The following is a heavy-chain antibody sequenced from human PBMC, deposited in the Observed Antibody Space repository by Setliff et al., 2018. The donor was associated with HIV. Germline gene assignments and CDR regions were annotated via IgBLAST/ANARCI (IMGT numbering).Heavy chain of an antibody. D-gene: IGHD5-12*01. CDR2: IYHSGTA. CDR1: GYSISSGYY. CDR3: ARPSTGGGYNYWYFDL. Sequence: PSETLSLTCAVSGYSISSGYYWGWIRQPPGRGLEWIGNIYHSGTAYYNPSLKSRVTISVDTSKNQFSLKLSSVTAADTAVYYCARPSTGGGYNYWYFDLWGRGTLVTVSS. J-gene: IGHJ2*01. V-gene: IGHV4-38-2*01.